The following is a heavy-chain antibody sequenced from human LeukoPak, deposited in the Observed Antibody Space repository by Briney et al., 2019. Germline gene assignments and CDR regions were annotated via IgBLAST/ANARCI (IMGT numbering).Heavy chain of an antibody. V-gene: IGHV3-21*01. CDR1: GFTFSTFS. D-gene: IGHD1-7*01. Sequence: GGSLRLSCAASGFTFSTFSMNWVRQTPGRGLEWVSAISGSGSDIYYADSVKGRFTISRDNPKRSLYLQMNSLRAEDTAVYYCARRTFPNDAFDVWGQGTVVTVSS. J-gene: IGHJ3*01. CDR3: ARRTFPNDAFDV. CDR2: ISGSGSDI.